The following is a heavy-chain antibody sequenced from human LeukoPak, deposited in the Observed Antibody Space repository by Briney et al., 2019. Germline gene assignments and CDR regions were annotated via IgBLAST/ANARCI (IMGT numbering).Heavy chain of an antibody. CDR1: GGTFINYA. CDR2: MIPILGIA. D-gene: IGHD3-16*01. V-gene: IGHV1-69*04. CDR3: ARDGSLGELLWYFDL. J-gene: IGHJ2*01. Sequence: AVKVSCKACGGTFINYAISWVGQATGQGREWMGRMIPILGIANYAQKFQGRVTITADKPTSTAYMELSSLGSEETAVYYCARDGSLGELLWYFDLWGRGPLVTVPS.